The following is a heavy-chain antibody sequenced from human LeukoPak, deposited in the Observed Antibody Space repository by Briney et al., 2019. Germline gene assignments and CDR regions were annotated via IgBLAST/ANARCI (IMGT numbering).Heavy chain of an antibody. J-gene: IGHJ3*02. Sequence: GGSLRLSCAASEFSFSSYSMNWVRQAPGKGLEWVSSISSSSSYIYYADSVKGRFTISRDNAKNSLYLQMNSLRAEDTAVYYCARDTLEQQLTLDAFDIWGQGTMVTVSS. CDR3: ARDTLEQQLTLDAFDI. V-gene: IGHV3-21*01. CDR2: ISSSSSYI. CDR1: EFSFSSYS. D-gene: IGHD6-13*01.